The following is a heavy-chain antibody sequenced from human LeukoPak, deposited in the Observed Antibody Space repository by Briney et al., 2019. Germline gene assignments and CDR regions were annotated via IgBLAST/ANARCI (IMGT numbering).Heavy chain of an antibody. CDR1: DYSISSGYY. V-gene: IGHV4-38-2*01. CDR3: AGSKPLGYDF. CDR2: IYHSGST. D-gene: IGHD5-18*01. J-gene: IGHJ4*02. Sequence: SETLSLTCAVSDYSISSGYYWGWIRQPPGKGLEWIGSIYHSGSTYYNPSLKSRVTISVDTSQNQFSLKLSSVTAADTAVYYCAGSKPLGYDFWGQGTLVTVSS.